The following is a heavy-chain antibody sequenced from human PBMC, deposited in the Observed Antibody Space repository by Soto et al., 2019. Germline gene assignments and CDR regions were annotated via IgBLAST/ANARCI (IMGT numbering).Heavy chain of an antibody. D-gene: IGHD3-3*01. CDR2: IYHSGST. CDR1: GGSISSSNS. J-gene: IGHJ5*02. Sequence: PSETLSLTCAVSGGSISSSNSWSWVRQPPGKGLEWIGEIYHSGSTNYNPSLKSRVTISVDKSKNQFSLKLSSVTAADTAVYYCARVTVLEWLFDSALNWFDPWGQGTLVTVSS. CDR3: ARVTVLEWLFDSALNWFDP. V-gene: IGHV4-4*02.